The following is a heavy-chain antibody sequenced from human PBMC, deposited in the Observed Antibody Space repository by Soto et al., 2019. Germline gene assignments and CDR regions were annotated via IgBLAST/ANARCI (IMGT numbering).Heavy chain of an antibody. CDR2: IYYSGST. Sequence: ETLSLTCTVSGGSVSSGSYYWSRIRQPPGKGLEWIGYIYYSGSTNYNPSLKSRVTISVDTSKNQFSLKLSSVTAADTAVYYCARAGYSSGAYGLDVWGQGTTVTVSS. CDR3: ARAGYSSGAYGLDV. V-gene: IGHV4-61*01. D-gene: IGHD6-19*01. J-gene: IGHJ6*02. CDR1: GGSVSSGSYY.